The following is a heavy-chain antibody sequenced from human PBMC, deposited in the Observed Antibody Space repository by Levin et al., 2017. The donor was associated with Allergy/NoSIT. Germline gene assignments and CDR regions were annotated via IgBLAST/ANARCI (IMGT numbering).Heavy chain of an antibody. CDR1: GGAVITDNYY. V-gene: IGHV4-61*03. D-gene: IGHD3-3*01. J-gene: IGHJ4*02. Sequence: SQTLSLTCVVSGGAVITDNYYWTWVRQAPGGGLEWLGHIHYTGRTNYNPSLMNRLTLSVDAPTKRLSLTMTSMTASDTAVYFCARAYYDSWSGYFDFWGQGTLVTVSS. CDR2: IHYTGRT. CDR3: ARAYYDSWSGYFDF.